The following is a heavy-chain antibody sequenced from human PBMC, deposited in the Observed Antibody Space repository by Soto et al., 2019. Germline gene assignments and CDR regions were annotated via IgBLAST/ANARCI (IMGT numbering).Heavy chain of an antibody. V-gene: IGHV6-1*01. CDR1: GDSVSSNSAG. CDR2: TYYRSKWYY. Sequence: SQTLSLTCAITGDSVSSNSAGWSWVRQSPSRGLEWLGRTYYRSKWYYEYAVSGRGRITINPDTSKNQYSLQLNSVTPEDTAVYFCARGEQYSRRICGYWGQGTLVTVSS. CDR3: ARGEQYSRRICGY. D-gene: IGHD1-26*01. J-gene: IGHJ4*01.